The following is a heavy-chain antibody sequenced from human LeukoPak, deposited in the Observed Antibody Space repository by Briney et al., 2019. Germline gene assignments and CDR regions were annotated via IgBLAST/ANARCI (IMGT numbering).Heavy chain of an antibody. J-gene: IGHJ4*02. D-gene: IGHD6-13*01. V-gene: IGHV3-33*01. CDR3: ARADSSSWYFDY. CDR1: GFTFSSFG. Sequence: GGSLRLSCAASGFTFSSFGMHWVRQAPGKGLEWVAVIWYDASNKYYADSVKGRFTISRDNSKNTLYLQMNSLRDEDTAVYYCARADSSSWYFDYWGQGTLVTVSS. CDR2: IWYDASNK.